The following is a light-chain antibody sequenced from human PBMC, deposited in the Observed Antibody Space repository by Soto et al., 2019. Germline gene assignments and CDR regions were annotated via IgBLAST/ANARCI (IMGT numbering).Light chain of an antibody. V-gene: IGKV3-11*01. CDR2: DAS. J-gene: IGKJ2*01. CDR1: QSISSY. CDR3: QQRSDWPRT. Sequence: EIVLTQSPATLSLSPGERATLSCRASQSISSYLAWYQLKPGQAPRLLFYDASTRATGIPARFSGSGSGTDFTLTISSLEPEDFAIYYCQQRSDWPRTFGRWTKLEIK.